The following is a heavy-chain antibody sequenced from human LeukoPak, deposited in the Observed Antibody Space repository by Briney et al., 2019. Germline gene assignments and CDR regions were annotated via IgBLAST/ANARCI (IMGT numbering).Heavy chain of an antibody. Sequence: EASVKVSCKASGYTFTSYYMHWVRQAPGQGLEWMGIINPSGGSTSYAQKFQGRVTMTRGTSTSTVYMELSSLRSEDTAVYYCARRGPKDYYYYYMDVWGKGTTVTVSS. J-gene: IGHJ6*03. CDR1: GYTFTSYY. CDR3: ARRGPKDYYYYYMDV. CDR2: INPSGGST. V-gene: IGHV1-46*01.